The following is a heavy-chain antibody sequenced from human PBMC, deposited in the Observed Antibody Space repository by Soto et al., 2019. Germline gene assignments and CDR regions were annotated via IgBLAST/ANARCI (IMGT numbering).Heavy chain of an antibody. D-gene: IGHD4-17*01. J-gene: IGHJ5*02. CDR1: GGSISSGDYY. V-gene: IGHV4-30-4*01. CDR2: IYYSGST. Sequence: PSETLSLTCTVSGGSISSGDYYWSWVRQPPGKGLEWIGYIYYSGSTYYNPSLKSRVTISVDTSKNQFSLKLSSVTAADTAVYYCARGRSRDYPTFAPWGQGTLVTVSS. CDR3: ARGRSRDYPTFAP.